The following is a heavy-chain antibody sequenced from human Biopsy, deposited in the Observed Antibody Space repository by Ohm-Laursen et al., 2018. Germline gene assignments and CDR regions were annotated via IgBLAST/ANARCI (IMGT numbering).Heavy chain of an antibody. CDR2: IYPGGST. Sequence: GTLSLTCPLSGDSITRSYWSWIRQSPGKGLEWIGRIYPGGSTNYNPSLKSRVTMSVDTSKKQLSLGLKSVTAADTAMYYCASVVLGPTNDAFDLWGQGTMVVVSS. J-gene: IGHJ3*01. CDR1: GDSITRSY. D-gene: IGHD3-22*01. CDR3: ASVVLGPTNDAFDL. V-gene: IGHV4-4*07.